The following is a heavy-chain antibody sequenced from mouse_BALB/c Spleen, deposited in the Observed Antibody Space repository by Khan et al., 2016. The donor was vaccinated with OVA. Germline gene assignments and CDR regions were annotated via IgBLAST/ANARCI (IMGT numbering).Heavy chain of an antibody. V-gene: IGHV3-2*02. CDR1: GYSITSGYA. J-gene: IGHJ4*01. D-gene: IGHD1-1*01. Sequence: EVQLVESGPGLVKPSQSLSLTCTVTGYSITSGYAWNWIRQFPGNKLEWMGYISYSGSTSYNPSLRSRISITRDTSKNQFFLQLNSVTTDDTATXYCAKKNYYGYAMDYWGQGTSVTVSS. CDR3: AKKNYYGYAMDY. CDR2: ISYSGST.